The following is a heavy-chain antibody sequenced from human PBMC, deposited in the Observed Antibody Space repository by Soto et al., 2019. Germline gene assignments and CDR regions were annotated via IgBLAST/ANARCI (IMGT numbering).Heavy chain of an antibody. Sequence: SETLSLTCTVSGGSISSSSYYWGWIRQPPGKGLEWIGSIYYSGSTYYNPSLKSRVTISVDTSKNQFSLKLSSVTAADTAVYYCARVYDSSSLFDYWGQGTLVTVSS. CDR3: ARVYDSSSLFDY. V-gene: IGHV4-39*01. CDR2: IYYSGST. J-gene: IGHJ4*02. D-gene: IGHD3-22*01. CDR1: GGSISSSSYY.